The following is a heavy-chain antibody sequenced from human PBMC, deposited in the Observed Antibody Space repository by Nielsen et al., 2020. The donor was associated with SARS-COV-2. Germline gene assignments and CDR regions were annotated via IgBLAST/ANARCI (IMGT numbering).Heavy chain of an antibody. CDR3: ARAPIKYSSSWYQDY. CDR2: INSDGSST. D-gene: IGHD6-13*01. CDR1: GFTFSSYW. Sequence: GESLKISCAASGFTFSSYWMHWVRQAPGKGLVWVSRINSDGSSTSYADSVKGRFTISRDNAKNTLYLQMNSLRAEDTAVYYCARAPIKYSSSWYQDYWGQGTLVTVS. J-gene: IGHJ4*02. V-gene: IGHV3-74*01.